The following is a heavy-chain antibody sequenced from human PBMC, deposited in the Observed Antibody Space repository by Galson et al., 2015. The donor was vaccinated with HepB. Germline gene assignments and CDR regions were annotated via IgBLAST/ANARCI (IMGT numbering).Heavy chain of an antibody. CDR3: AKERMMTLTQFHY. J-gene: IGHJ4*02. CDR2: ISGSGGRT. V-gene: IGHV3-23*01. CDR1: GFPFSSYG. Sequence: SLRLSCAASGFPFSSYGMSWVRQAPGTGLEWVSGISGSGGRTTYADSVTGRITISRDNSKNTLYLQMNSLRAEDTAVYNCAKERMMTLTQFHYWGQGTLVTVSS. D-gene: IGHD2/OR15-2a*01.